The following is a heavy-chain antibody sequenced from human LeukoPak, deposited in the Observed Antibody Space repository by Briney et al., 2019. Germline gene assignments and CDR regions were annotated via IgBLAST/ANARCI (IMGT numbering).Heavy chain of an antibody. V-gene: IGHV1-8*01. J-gene: IGHJ4*02. CDR1: VYTFTSYD. Sequence: ASVKVSCKASVYTFTSYDINWVRQATGQGLEWMGWMNPNSGNTGYAQKFQGRVTMTRNTSISTAYMELSSLRSEDTAVYYCARGKDGYNRYDYWGQGTLVTVSS. CDR2: MNPNSGNT. CDR3: ARGKDGYNRYDY. D-gene: IGHD5-24*01.